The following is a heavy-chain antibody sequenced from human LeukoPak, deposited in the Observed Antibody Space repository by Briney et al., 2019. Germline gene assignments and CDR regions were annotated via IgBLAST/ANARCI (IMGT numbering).Heavy chain of an antibody. CDR2: IYTSGST. J-gene: IGHJ4*02. D-gene: IGHD3-3*01. CDR3: ARRSYNLRFLEWGRFDY. CDR1: GGSISSYY. Sequence: PSETLSLTCTVSGGSISSYYWSWIRQPAGKGLEWIGRIYTSGSTNYNPSLKSRVTMSVDTSKNQFSLKLSSVTAADTAVYYCARRSYNLRFLEWGRFDYWGQGTLVTVSS. V-gene: IGHV4-4*07.